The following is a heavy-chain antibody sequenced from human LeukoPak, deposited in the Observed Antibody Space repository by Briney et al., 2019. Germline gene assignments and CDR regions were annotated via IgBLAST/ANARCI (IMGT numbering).Heavy chain of an antibody. V-gene: IGHV5-51*01. J-gene: IGHJ4*02. CDR1: GYTFTNYW. CDR3: AKDRGWEDGYNQGAFDY. D-gene: IGHD5-24*01. CDR2: INPGDSDT. Sequence: GESLKISCKGSGYTFTNYWIAWVRQMPGKGLEWMAIINPGDSDTRFSPSFQGQVTISVDKSISTAYVQWSSLKASDTALYYCAKDRGWEDGYNQGAFDYWGQGTLDTVSS.